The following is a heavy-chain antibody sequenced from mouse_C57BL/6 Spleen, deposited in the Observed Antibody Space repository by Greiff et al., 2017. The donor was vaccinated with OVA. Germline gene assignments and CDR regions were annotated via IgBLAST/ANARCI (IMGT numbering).Heavy chain of an antibody. D-gene: IGHD6-1*01. V-gene: IGHV1-50*01. CDR2: LDPSDSYT. Sequence: QVQLQPGAELVKPGASVKLSCKASGYTFTSYWMQWVKQRPGQGLEWIGELDPSDSYTNYNQKFKGKATLTVDTSSSTAYMQLSSLTSEDSAVYYCARWGRSGYLDYWGQGTTLTVSS. J-gene: IGHJ2*01. CDR3: ARWGRSGYLDY. CDR1: GYTFTSYW.